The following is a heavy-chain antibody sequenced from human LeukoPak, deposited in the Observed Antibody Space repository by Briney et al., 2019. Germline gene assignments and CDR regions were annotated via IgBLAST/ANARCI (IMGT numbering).Heavy chain of an antibody. V-gene: IGHV1-46*01. CDR3: AREIVVVPSAMGFDP. Sequence: ASVKVSCKASGDTFTTYYIHWVRQAPGQGLEWMGVINPSGGSTSFAQKFQARLTMTRDTSTSTVYMELSGLSSEDTAVYYCAREIVVVPSAMGFDPWVQGTLVTVSS. J-gene: IGHJ5*02. D-gene: IGHD2-2*01. CDR2: INPSGGST. CDR1: GDTFTTYY.